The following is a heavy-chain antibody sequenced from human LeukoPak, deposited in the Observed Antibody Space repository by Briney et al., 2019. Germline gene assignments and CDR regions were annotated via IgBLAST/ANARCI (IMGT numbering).Heavy chain of an antibody. V-gene: IGHV4-39*07. D-gene: IGHD6-13*01. CDR2: LFDSGNT. Sequence: PSETLSLTCIVSGGSISSRSYYWDWIRQPPGKGLEWIGNLFDSGNTHYNPSLRSRLTMSVDTSKNQFSLKLSSVTAADTAVYYCARGAQHHYYYGMDVWGQGTTVTVSS. CDR3: ARGAQHHYYYGMDV. J-gene: IGHJ6*02. CDR1: GGSISSRSYY.